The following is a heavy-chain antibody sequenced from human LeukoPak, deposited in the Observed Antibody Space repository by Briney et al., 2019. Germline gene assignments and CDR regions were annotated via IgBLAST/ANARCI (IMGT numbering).Heavy chain of an antibody. Sequence: GGSLRLSCAASGFTFMTYWMNWVRQAPGKGLEWVANIKEDGSEEYYVDSVKGRFTISRDNAKNSLYLQMNSPRVEDTAVYYCATGYSVYRYWGQGTLVTVSS. CDR2: IKEDGSEE. V-gene: IGHV3-7*05. CDR1: GFTFMTYW. CDR3: ATGYSVYRY. J-gene: IGHJ4*02. D-gene: IGHD5/OR15-5a*01.